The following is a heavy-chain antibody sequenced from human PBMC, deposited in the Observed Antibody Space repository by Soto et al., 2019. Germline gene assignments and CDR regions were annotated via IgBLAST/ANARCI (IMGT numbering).Heavy chain of an antibody. V-gene: IGHV4-34*01. J-gene: IGHJ6*02. CDR3: ARGHGRFGELYGMDV. Sequence: QVQLQQWGAGLLKPSETLSLTCAVYGGSFSGYYWSWIRQPPGKGLEWIGEINHSGSTNYNPSLKSRVTISVDTSKNQSSLKLSSVTAADTAVYYCARGHGRFGELYGMDVWGQGTTVTVSS. CDR2: INHSGST. D-gene: IGHD3-10*01. CDR1: GGSFSGYY.